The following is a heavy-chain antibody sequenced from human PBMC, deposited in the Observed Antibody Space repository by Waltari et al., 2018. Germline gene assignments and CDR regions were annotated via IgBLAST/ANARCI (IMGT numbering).Heavy chain of an antibody. CDR3: ARDASRSYCGGDCYTTDAFDI. CDR2: ISKSSGDK. Sequence: EVKLIESGGGLVRPGGSLRLSCAPPGFSFSPYSLNWVRQAPGKGLEWASTISKSSGDKNYAESVKGRFTISRDNAKNSLSLQMSSLTAEDTAMYYCARDASRSYCGGDCYTTDAFDIWGQGTVVTVSS. D-gene: IGHD2-21*02. CDR1: GFSFSPYS. J-gene: IGHJ3*02. V-gene: IGHV3-21*02.